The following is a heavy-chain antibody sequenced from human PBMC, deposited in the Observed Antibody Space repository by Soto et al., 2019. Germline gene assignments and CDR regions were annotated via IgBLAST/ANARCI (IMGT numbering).Heavy chain of an antibody. CDR1: GYTFTSNG. V-gene: IGHV1-18*01. CDR3: ARDLAYCGGDCYPIDY. J-gene: IGHJ4*02. CDR2: ISAYNGNT. Sequence: ASVKVSCKASGYTFTSNGISWVRQAPGQGLEWMGWISAYNGNTNYAQKLQGRVTMTTDTSTSTAYMELRSLRSDDTAVYYCARDLAYCGGDCYPIDYWGQGTLVTVS. D-gene: IGHD2-21*02.